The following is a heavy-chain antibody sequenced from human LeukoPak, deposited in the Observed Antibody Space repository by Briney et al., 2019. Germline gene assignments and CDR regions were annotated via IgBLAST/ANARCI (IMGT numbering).Heavy chain of an antibody. J-gene: IGHJ5*02. CDR3: ARDLVVPAAGNWFDP. V-gene: IGHV4-59*01. Sequence: SETLSLTCTVSGGSISSYYWSWIRQPPGKGLEWIGYIYYSGSTNYNPSLKSRVTLSVDTSKNQFSLKLSSVTAADTAVYYCARDLVVPAAGNWFDPWGQGTLVTVSS. D-gene: IGHD2-2*01. CDR1: GGSISSYY. CDR2: IYYSGST.